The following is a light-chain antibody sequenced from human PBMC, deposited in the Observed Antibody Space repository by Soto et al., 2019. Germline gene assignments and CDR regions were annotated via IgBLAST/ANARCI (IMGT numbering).Light chain of an antibody. Sequence: EIVLTQSPGTLSLSPGGRATLSCRASHSVSRSYLAWYQQKPGQAPRLLIYEASSRATGTPDRFSGSGSGTDCTLTISRLEPEDFAVYYCQQYAASPITFGQGTRLEIK. V-gene: IGKV3-20*01. CDR2: EAS. J-gene: IGKJ5*01. CDR1: HSVSRSY. CDR3: QQYAASPIT.